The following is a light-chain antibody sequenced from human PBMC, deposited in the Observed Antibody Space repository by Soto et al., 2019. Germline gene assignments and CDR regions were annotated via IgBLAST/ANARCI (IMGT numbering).Light chain of an antibody. J-gene: IGKJ1*01. CDR1: QSISSY. V-gene: IGKV1-39*01. CDR2: AAS. CDR3: QQSYSTPWT. Sequence: DIQMAPSPTSLSASVRDRVTITFPASQSISSYLNWYQQKPGKAPKLLIYAASSLQSGVPSRFSGSGSGTDFTLTISSLQPEDFATYYCQQSYSTPWTFGQGTKV.